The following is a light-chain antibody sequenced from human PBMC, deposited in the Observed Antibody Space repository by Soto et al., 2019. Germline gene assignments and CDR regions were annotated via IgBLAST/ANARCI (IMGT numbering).Light chain of an antibody. V-gene: IGLV2-8*01. CDR1: SSDVGGYNF. CDR2: EVS. CDR3: SSYAGSNSFVV. J-gene: IGLJ3*02. Sequence: QSALTQPPSASGSPGQSVTISCTGTSSDVGGYNFVSWYQHHPGKAPKLMIYEVSKRPSGVPDRFSGSKSANTASLTVSGLQAEDEADYYCSSYAGSNSFVVFGGGTK.